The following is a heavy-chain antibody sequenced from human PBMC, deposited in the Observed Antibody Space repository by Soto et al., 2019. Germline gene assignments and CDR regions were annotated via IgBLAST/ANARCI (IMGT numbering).Heavy chain of an antibody. V-gene: IGHV4-61*01. CDR1: DGSVNTGNSY. D-gene: IGHD3-16*01. Sequence: QVPLQESGPGLVKPSETLSLTCSVSDGSVNTGNSYWGWIRQPPGKGLEWIGHIYDMGTTNSTPSLKGRVTISVETSKNQFSVKVTSVTAADTAVYFCAREEKQLSRYGGDFDYWGQCILGTVSS. CDR3: AREEKQLSRYGGDFDY. J-gene: IGHJ4*02. CDR2: IYDMGTT.